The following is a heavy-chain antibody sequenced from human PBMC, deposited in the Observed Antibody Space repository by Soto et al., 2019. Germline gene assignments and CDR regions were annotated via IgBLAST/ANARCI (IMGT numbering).Heavy chain of an antibody. D-gene: IGHD3-10*01. CDR2: ISAYNGNT. CDR3: ARDLITMVRGVHSPYYYYYGMDV. Sequence: GASVKVSCKASGYTFTSYGISWVRQAPGQGLEWMGWISAYNGNTNYAQKLQGRVTMTTDTSTSTAYMELRSLRSDDTAVYYCARDLITMVRGVHSPYYYYYGMDVWGQGTTVTVSS. CDR1: GYTFTSYG. J-gene: IGHJ6*02. V-gene: IGHV1-18*04.